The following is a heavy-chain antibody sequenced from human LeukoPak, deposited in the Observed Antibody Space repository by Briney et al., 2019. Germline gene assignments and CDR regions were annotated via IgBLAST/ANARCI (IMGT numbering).Heavy chain of an antibody. Sequence: SETLSLTCAVYGGSFSGYYWSWIRQPPGKGREWIGEINHSGSTNYNPSLKSRVTISVDTSKNQFSLKLSSVTAADTAVYYCARERTYYYGSGSQRAPFDPWGQGTLVTVSS. CDR2: INHSGST. V-gene: IGHV4-34*01. D-gene: IGHD3-10*01. CDR1: GGSFSGYY. J-gene: IGHJ5*02. CDR3: ARERTYYYGSGSQRAPFDP.